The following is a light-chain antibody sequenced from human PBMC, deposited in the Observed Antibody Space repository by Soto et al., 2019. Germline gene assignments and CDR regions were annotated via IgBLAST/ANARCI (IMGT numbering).Light chain of an antibody. V-gene: IGKV3-20*01. CDR1: QSVSSSS. CDR2: GAS. Sequence: EIVLTQSPGTLALSPGERATVSCRASQSVSSSSLAWYQQKPGQAPRLLIHGASSRATGIPDKFSGSGSGTDFTLTISTLEPEDFAMYYCLQYGSLPWTFGQGTKVEIK. J-gene: IGKJ1*01. CDR3: LQYGSLPWT.